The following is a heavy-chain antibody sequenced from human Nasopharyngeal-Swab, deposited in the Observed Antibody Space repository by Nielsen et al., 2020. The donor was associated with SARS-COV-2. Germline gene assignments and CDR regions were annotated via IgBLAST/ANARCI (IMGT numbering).Heavy chain of an antibody. CDR2: IGGSGGST. CDR1: GFTFSSHD. CDR3: ARDHCSSTSCYWQYFDY. D-gene: IGHD2-2*01. J-gene: IGHJ4*02. V-gene: IGHV3-23*01. Sequence: GESLKISCAASGFTFSSHDMSWVRQAPGKGLEWVSTIGGSGGSTNYADSAKGRFTISSDNSKNTLYLQMNSLRAEDTAVYYCARDHCSSTSCYWQYFDYWGQGTLVTVSS.